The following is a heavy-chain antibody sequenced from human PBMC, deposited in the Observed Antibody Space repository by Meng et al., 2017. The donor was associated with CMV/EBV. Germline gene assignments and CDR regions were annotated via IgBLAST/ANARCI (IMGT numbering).Heavy chain of an antibody. J-gene: IGHJ4*02. Sequence: SLKISCAASGFTFDDYAMHWVRQAPGKGLEWVSGISWNSGSIGYADSVKGRFTISRDNAKNSLYLQMNSLRAEDTALYYRAKGRRVATPGGFDYWGQGTLVTVSS. CDR2: ISWNSGSI. V-gene: IGHV3-9*01. D-gene: IGHD5-12*01. CDR3: AKGRRVATPGGFDY. CDR1: GFTFDDYA.